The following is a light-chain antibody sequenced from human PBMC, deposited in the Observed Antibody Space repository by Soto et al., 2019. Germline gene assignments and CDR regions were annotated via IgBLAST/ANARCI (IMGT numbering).Light chain of an antibody. CDR2: GAS. V-gene: IGKV3-15*01. CDR1: QSVSSN. Sequence: ERVRTHSPTTLSVSPGERATLSCRASQSVSSNLAWYQHKPGQAPRLLIYGASTRATGIPARFSGSGSGTEFTLTLNRLQSEDFAVYYSEHFNHWPITFGGGTKVDIK. CDR3: EHFNHWPIT. J-gene: IGKJ4*01.